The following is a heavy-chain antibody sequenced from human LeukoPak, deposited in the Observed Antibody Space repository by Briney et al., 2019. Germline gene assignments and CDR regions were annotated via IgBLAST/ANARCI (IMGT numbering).Heavy chain of an antibody. CDR1: GFTFSRYT. V-gene: IGHV3-21*01. CDR3: AKDYSKTSYYGSGTYYRPNWFDP. J-gene: IGHJ5*02. Sequence: GGSLRLSCAVSGFTFSRYTMNWVRQVPGKGLEWVSCISGGSGSSSYIYYADSVKGRFTISRDNAKNSLYLQMSSLRAEDTAVYYCAKDYSKTSYYGSGTYYRPNWFDPWGQGTLVTVSS. D-gene: IGHD3-10*01. CDR2: ISGGSGSSSYI.